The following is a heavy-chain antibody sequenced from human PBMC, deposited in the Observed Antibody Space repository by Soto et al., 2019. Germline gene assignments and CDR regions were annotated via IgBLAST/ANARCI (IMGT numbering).Heavy chain of an antibody. CDR1: GFTFSSYG. CDR2: IWYDGSNK. J-gene: IGHJ2*01. V-gene: IGHV3-33*01. D-gene: IGHD6-19*01. CDR3: ARIPQIAVAGTRFGYFDL. Sequence: QVQLEESGGGVVQPGRSLRLSCAASGFTFSSYGMHWVRQAPGKGLEWVAVIWYDGSNKYYADSVKGRFTISRDNSKNPLYLQRNSLGAEDTAVYYCARIPQIAVAGTRFGYFDLWGRGTLVTVSS.